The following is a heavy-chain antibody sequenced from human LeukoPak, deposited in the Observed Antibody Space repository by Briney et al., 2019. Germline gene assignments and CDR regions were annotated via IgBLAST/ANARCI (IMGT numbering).Heavy chain of an antibody. CDR2: ISAYNGNT. Sequence: GASVQVSCKASGYTFSGYYMHWVRQAPGQGLEWMGWISAYNGNTNYAQNLQARVTMTTDTSTSTAYLELRSLTSDDTAVYYCARDGGSSWSWNFEYWGPGTLVTVSS. CDR3: ARDGGSSWSWNFEY. D-gene: IGHD6-13*01. V-gene: IGHV1-18*04. J-gene: IGHJ4*02. CDR1: GYTFSGYY.